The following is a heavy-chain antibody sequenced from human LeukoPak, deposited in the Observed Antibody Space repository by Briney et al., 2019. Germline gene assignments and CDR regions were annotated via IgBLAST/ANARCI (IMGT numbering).Heavy chain of an antibody. CDR2: IYGGGST. V-gene: IGHV3-53*04. Sequence: PGGSLRLSCAAPGFAVSNNYMSWVRQAPGKGLEWVSIIYGGGSTYYADSVNGRFTISRHNSKNTLFLQMNSLRTEDTAVYYCARAYDSSGYWPEYFHHGGQGTLVTVSS. CDR3: ARAYDSSGYWPEYFHH. CDR1: GFAVSNNY. J-gene: IGHJ1*01. D-gene: IGHD3-22*01.